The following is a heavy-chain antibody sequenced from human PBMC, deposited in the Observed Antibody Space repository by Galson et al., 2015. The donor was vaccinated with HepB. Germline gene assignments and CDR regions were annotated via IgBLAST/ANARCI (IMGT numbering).Heavy chain of an antibody. CDR2: IRSKANSYAT. D-gene: IGHD5-18*01. V-gene: IGHV3-73*01. CDR3: TRRIASYGLDY. CDR1: GFTFSGSA. Sequence: RLSCAASGFTFSGSAMHWVRQASGKGLEWVGRIRSKANSYATAYAASVKGRFTISRDDSKNTAYLQMNSLKTEDTAVYYCTRRIASYGLDYWGQGTLVTVSS. J-gene: IGHJ4*02.